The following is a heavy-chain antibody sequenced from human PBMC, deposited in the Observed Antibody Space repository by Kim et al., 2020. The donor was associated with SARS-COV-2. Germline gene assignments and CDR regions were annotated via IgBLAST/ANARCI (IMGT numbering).Heavy chain of an antibody. CDR2: ICYSGTT. Sequence: SETLSLTCTVSGGSVRSADYYWSWIRQHPGKGLEWIGYICYSGTTYYNPSLKSRLVIXVDTSKNQXXLNLRSVTAADTAVYYCARKLDNGAYHFDYWGRGIXVTVSS. V-gene: IGHV4-31*03. D-gene: IGHD4-17*01. J-gene: IGHJ4*02. CDR3: ARKLDNGAYHFDY. CDR1: GGSVRSADYY.